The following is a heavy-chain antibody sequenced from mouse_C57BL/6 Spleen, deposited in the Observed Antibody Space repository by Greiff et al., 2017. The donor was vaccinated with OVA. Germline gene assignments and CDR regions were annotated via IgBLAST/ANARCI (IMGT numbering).Heavy chain of an antibody. V-gene: IGHV6-3*01. CDR1: GFTFSNYW. D-gene: IGHD2-5*01. J-gene: IGHJ2*01. CDR2: ISLKSDHYAT. Sequence: EVKLQESGGGLVQPGGSLKLSCVASGFTFSNYWMNWVRQSPEKGLEWVAQISLKSDHYATPYAESVQGRFTIYRDDSKSSVYMQMNNLRADDTGIYYCTANSNRYFDYWGQGTTLTVSS. CDR3: TANSNRYFDY.